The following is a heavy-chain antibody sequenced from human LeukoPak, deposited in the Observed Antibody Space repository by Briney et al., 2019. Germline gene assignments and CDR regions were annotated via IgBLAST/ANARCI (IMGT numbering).Heavy chain of an antibody. CDR2: CGMRVANYPT. D-gene: IGHD3-16*01. CDR3: VRWTWGSPF. CDR1: GFTFSDHD. Sequence: GSLRLSCLTSGFTFSDHDMDWVRQPPGRGPEWLGRCGMRVANYPTEYAPSVKGRFIISRDDSQSSLYLQMNSLRIEDTAVYYCVRWTWGSPFWGHGTLVTVLS. J-gene: IGHJ4*01. V-gene: IGHV3-72*01.